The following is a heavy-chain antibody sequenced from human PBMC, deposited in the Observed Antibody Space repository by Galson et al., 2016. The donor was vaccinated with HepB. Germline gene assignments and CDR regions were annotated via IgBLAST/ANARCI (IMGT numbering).Heavy chain of an antibody. V-gene: IGHV3-9*01. D-gene: IGHD5-18*01. CDR1: GFAFDIYA. J-gene: IGHJ6*02. CDR3: ARVVRDYWTYSYSGPSYAMEV. Sequence: SLRLSCAASGFAFDIYAIHWVRQAPGKGLEWVPGISWNSAYVGYADSVKGRFTISRDNAKNSLYLQMNSLRAEDAALYYCARVVRDYWTYSYSGPSYAMEVWRQGTAVTVS. CDR2: ISWNSAYV.